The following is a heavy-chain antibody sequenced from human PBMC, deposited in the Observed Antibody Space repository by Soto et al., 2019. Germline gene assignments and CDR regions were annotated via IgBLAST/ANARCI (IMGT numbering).Heavy chain of an antibody. CDR1: GGSFNGYY. V-gene: IGHV4-34*01. CDR3: ARARRPTMVRGVIRVVFDP. CDR2: INHSGST. Sequence: ETLSLTCAVYGGSFNGYYWSWIRQPPGKGLEWIGEINHSGSTNYNPSLKSRVTISVDTSKNQFPLKLSSVTAADTAVYYCARARRPTMVRGVIRVVFDPWGQGTLVIVSS. D-gene: IGHD3-10*01. J-gene: IGHJ5*02.